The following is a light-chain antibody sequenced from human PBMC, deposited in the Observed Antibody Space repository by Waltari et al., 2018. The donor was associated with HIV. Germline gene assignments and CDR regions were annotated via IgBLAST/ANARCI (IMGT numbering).Light chain of an antibody. CDR3: SSYTSSSTLV. CDR2: EVS. CDR1: RRDGGGYNY. J-gene: IGLJ3*02. Sequence: QSALTQPASVSGSPGQSITISCTGTRRDGGGYNYVSWYQQPPGQAPKLMIYEVSNRPSGVSNRFPGSKSGNTASLTIFGLQAEDEADYYCSSYTSSSTLVFGGGTKLTVL. V-gene: IGLV2-14*01.